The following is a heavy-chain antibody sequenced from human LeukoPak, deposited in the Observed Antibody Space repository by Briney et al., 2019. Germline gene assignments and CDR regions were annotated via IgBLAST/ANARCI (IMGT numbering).Heavy chain of an antibody. Sequence: SQTLSLTCTVSGGSISSGGYYWSWIRQHPGKGLEWIGYIYYSGSTYYNPSLKSRVTISVDTSKNQFSLKLSSVTAADTAVYYCAGDLGGYDASGRDPFDYWGQGTLVTVSS. CDR2: IYYSGST. CDR1: GGSISSGGYY. D-gene: IGHD5-12*01. V-gene: IGHV4-31*03. J-gene: IGHJ4*02. CDR3: AGDLGGYDASGRDPFDY.